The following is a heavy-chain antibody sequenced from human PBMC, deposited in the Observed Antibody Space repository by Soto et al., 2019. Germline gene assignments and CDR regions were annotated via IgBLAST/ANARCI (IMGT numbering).Heavy chain of an antibody. CDR2: MNPNSGNT. CDR3: ARGRKPTRYFSGGSRHGRYYMHV. J-gene: IGHJ6*03. Sequence: GASVKVSCKASGYTFTSYDINWVRQATGQGLEWMGWMNPNSGNTGYAQKFQGRVTMTRNTSISTAYMELSSLRSEDTAVYYCARGRKPTRYFSGGSRHGRYYMHVPGKATTVTGSS. D-gene: IGHD2-15*01. CDR1: GYTFTSYD. V-gene: IGHV1-8*01.